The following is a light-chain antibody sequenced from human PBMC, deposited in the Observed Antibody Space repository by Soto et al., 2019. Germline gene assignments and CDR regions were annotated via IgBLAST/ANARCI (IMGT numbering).Light chain of an antibody. CDR3: QQANSVPFT. V-gene: IGKV1-12*02. CDR1: QDIRSW. Sequence: DIQMTQSQSSVSASVGDRVTITCRASQDIRSWLAWYQQKPGKAPNLLIYAASSLQRGVPSRFSGGGSGTDFTLTISRLQPEDFATYYCQQANSVPFTFGPGTKVDIK. J-gene: IGKJ3*01. CDR2: AAS.